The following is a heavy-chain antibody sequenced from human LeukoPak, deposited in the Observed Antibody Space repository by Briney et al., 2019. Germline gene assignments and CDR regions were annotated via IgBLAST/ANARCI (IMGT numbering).Heavy chain of an antibody. CDR2: INPGGGPT. CDR1: GYSFNSYY. Sequence: ASVKVSCKASGYSFNSYYIHWVRPAPGQGLEWVGIINPGGGPTNYARKFQARVTLTSDTSTTTVYMELSGLTSEDTAVYYCGRGAAPRSYDFGDYFDHWGQGTLVTVSS. J-gene: IGHJ4*02. V-gene: IGHV1-46*02. D-gene: IGHD4-17*01. CDR3: GRGAAPRSYDFGDYFDH.